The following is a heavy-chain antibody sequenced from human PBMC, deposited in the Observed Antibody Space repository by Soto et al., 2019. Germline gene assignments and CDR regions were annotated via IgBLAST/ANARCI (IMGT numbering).Heavy chain of an antibody. CDR1: RGSFSGYY. D-gene: IGHD3-3*01. CDR3: ARVRTYYDFCSGYYQYYYYGMEV. V-gene: IGHV4-34*01. CDR2: INHSGST. Sequence: SDTLCPTCAVYRGSFSGYYWSWIRQPPGKGMEWIGEINHSGSTNYNPSLKSRVTISVDTSKNQFSLKLSSVTAADTAVYYCARVRTYYDFCSGYYQYYYYGMEVWGQGTTVTVSS. J-gene: IGHJ6*02.